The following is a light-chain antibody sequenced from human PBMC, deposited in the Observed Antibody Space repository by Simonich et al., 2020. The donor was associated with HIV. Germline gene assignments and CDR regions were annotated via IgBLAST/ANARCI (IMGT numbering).Light chain of an antibody. J-gene: IGKJ4*01. V-gene: IGKV1-33*01. CDR1: QDIRNS. CDR3: QQYHHLPLT. CDR2: DAS. Sequence: IQLTQSPSSLSASVGDRVTITCQASQDIRNSLNWYQQKPGKAPKLLIFDASNLETGVPSRFSGSASGTDFTFTISSLQPEDIATYYCQQYHHLPLTFAGGTKVEIK.